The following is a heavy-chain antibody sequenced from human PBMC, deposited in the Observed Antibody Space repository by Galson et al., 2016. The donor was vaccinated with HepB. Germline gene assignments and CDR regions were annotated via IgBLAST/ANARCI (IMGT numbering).Heavy chain of an antibody. D-gene: IGHD2-15*01. CDR2: IYSDGRT. CDR3: APRLGYCRGGTCFGRY. Sequence: SLRLSCAVXGFSVSDNYMSWVRQAPGKGLEWVSLIYSDGRTHHAESVKGRFTISRDNTKNTVYLQMNSLRVEDSAIYYCAPRLGYCRGGTCFGRYWGQCSLVIVS. CDR1: GFSVSDNY. J-gene: IGHJ1*01. V-gene: IGHV3-53*01.